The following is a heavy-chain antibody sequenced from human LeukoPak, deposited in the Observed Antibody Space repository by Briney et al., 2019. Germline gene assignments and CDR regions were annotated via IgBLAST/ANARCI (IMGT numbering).Heavy chain of an antibody. CDR1: GFTFSSYA. D-gene: IGHD6-25*01. J-gene: IGHJ4*02. Sequence: GGSLRLSCAASGFTFSSYAMSWVRQAPGKGLEWVGNIKHDGSEKYYVDSVKGRFTMSRDNAKNSLYLQMHSLSAEDTAVYYCAREAAAPSDSWGQGTLVTVSS. V-gene: IGHV3-7*04. CDR2: IKHDGSEK. CDR3: AREAAAPSDS.